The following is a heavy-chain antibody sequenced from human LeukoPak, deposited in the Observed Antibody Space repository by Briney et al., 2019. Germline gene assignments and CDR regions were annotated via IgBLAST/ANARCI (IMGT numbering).Heavy chain of an antibody. D-gene: IGHD3-10*01. J-gene: IGHJ2*01. Sequence: QTGGSLRLSCAATGFTFSSYWLSWVRQAPGKGLEWVANIKQDGSEKYYVDSVKGRFTISRDNAKNSLYLQMNSLRAEDTAVYYCARDHFYGSGSAWWYFDLWGRGTLVTVSS. CDR3: ARDHFYGSGSAWWYFDL. V-gene: IGHV3-7*01. CDR1: GFTFSSYW. CDR2: IKQDGSEK.